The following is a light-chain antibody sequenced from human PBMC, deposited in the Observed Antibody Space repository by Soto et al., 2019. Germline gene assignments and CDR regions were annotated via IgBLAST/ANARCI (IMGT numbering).Light chain of an antibody. CDR1: QGISTY. Sequence: IQLTQSPSSLSASVGDRDTITCRASQGISTYLAWYQQKPGKAPNLLIYPASTLQSGVPLRFSGSGSGTDFTLTISSLQPEDFATYFCQHLSGYPRTFGQGTKVDIK. CDR2: PAS. J-gene: IGKJ1*01. CDR3: QHLSGYPRT. V-gene: IGKV1-9*01.